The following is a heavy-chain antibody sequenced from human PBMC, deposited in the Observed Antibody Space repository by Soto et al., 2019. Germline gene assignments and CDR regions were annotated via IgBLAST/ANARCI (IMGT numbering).Heavy chain of an antibody. J-gene: IGHJ4*02. CDR2: ISGSGGTT. V-gene: IGHV3-23*01. Sequence: GGSLRLSCAASGFTFSSYAMSWVRQAPGKGLEWVSAISGSGGTTYYAESVKGRFTVSRDNSKNTLYLQMSSLRAEDTAVYYCAKDSTVTTAYYFDSWGQGTLVTVSS. D-gene: IGHD4-17*01. CDR3: AKDSTVTTAYYFDS. CDR1: GFTFSSYA.